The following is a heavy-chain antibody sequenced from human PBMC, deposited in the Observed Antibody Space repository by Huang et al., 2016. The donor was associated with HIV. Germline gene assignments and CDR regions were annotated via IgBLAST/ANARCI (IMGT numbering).Heavy chain of an antibody. CDR3: VRDQGRLAVGGIDNWFDP. D-gene: IGHD6-19*01. CDR2: VYDGGTT. Sequence: QVRLQESGPGLVKPSETLSLSCTVSGDSVSSHYWGWIRHPPGKGLAWIGTVYDGGTTNYTPRLKSRITISVDTSKNGFSLNITSVSAADTALYFCVRDQGRLAVGGIDNWFDPWGQGALVTVSS. V-gene: IGHV4-59*02. J-gene: IGHJ5*02. CDR1: GDSVSSHY.